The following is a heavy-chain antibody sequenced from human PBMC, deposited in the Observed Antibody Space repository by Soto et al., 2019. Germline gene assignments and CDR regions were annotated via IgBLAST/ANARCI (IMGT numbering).Heavy chain of an antibody. CDR2: ISYDGSNK. CDR3: AKRGSHRGYDFWSGYRPEEYYYGMDV. CDR1: GFTFSSYG. J-gene: IGHJ6*02. V-gene: IGHV3-30*18. D-gene: IGHD3-3*01. Sequence: GGSLRLSCAASGFTFSSYGMHWVRQAPGKGLEWVAVISYDGSNKYYADSVKGRFTISRDNSKNTLYLQMNSLRAEDTAVYYCAKRGSHRGYDFWSGYRPEEYYYGMDVWGQGTTVTVSS.